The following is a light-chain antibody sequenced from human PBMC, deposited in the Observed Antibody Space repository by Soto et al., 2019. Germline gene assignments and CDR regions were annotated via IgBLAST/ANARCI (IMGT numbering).Light chain of an antibody. CDR2: EVV. CDR3: KSYAGSNTYV. CDR1: KNDIGVYDF. Sequence: QSPLAQPASSCGSPGQSVTISCTGTKNDIGVYDFVSWHQPHPGKAPRLIIYEVVQRPSGVPDRFSGSKSGNTASLTVSGLQAADEADYFCKSYAGSNTYVFGSGTKV. J-gene: IGLJ1*01. V-gene: IGLV2-8*01.